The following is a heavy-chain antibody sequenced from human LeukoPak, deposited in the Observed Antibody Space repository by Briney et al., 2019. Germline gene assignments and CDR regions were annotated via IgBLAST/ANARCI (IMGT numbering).Heavy chain of an antibody. Sequence: QPGGSLRLSCAASGFTLSSYAMNWVRQAPGKGLEWVSVISAGGGSTYYADSVKGRFTISRDNSKNTLDLQMNSLRVEDTAVYYCAKPKAGTMTLVDSWGQGTLVTVSS. CDR2: ISAGGGST. D-gene: IGHD1-1*01. J-gene: IGHJ4*02. CDR1: GFTLSSYA. V-gene: IGHV3-23*01. CDR3: AKPKAGTMTLVDS.